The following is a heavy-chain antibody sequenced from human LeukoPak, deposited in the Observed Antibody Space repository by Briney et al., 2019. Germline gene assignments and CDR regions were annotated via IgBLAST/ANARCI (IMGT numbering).Heavy chain of an antibody. CDR1: GFTFSNYD. CDR2: ISGSGGST. Sequence: GSLRLSCVASGFTFSNYDMSWVRQAPGKGLEWVSGISGSGGSTYYADSVKGRFIISRDNSKYTLDLQMNSLRAENTAVYYCAKGGTLLVPHHFDYWGQGTLVTVSS. CDR3: AKGGTLLVPHHFDY. J-gene: IGHJ4*02. V-gene: IGHV3-23*01. D-gene: IGHD2-8*02.